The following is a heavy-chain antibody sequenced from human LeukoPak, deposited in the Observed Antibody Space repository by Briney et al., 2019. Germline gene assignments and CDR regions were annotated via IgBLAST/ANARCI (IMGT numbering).Heavy chain of an antibody. CDR1: GYTFTNYY. CDR3: ARDPRYESSGYALDY. V-gene: IGHV1-46*04. J-gene: IGHJ4*02. Sequence: ASVKVSCKASGYTFTNYYLHWVRQAPGQGLEWMGIINPGGGSTTYAQKLQARVTMTRDVSTSTVYMELSGPRSEDTAVYYCARDPRYESSGYALDYWGQGTLVTVPS. CDR2: INPGGGST. D-gene: IGHD3-22*01.